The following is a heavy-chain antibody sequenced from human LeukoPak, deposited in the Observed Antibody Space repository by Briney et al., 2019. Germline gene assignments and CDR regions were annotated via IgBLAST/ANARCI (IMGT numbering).Heavy chain of an antibody. CDR3: ARAVWFDP. J-gene: IGHJ5*02. CDR2: INPSGGST. CDR1: GYTFTSYY. V-gene: IGHV1-46*01. Sequence: HRASVKVSCKASGYTFTSYYMHWVRQAPGQGLEWMGIINPSGGSTNYAQKFQGRVTITRDTSASTAYMELSSLRSEDTAVYYCARAVWFDPWGQGTVVTVSS.